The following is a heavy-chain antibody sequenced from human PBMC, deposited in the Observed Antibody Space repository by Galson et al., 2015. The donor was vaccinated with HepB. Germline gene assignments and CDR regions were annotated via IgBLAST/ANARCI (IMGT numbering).Heavy chain of an antibody. Sequence: SVKVSCKASGGTFSRYAITWVRQAPGQGLEWMGGIIPIFATTNYAQKFQGRITITADKSTSTAYMELSSLRSEDTAVYYCATLPHLILGYCSGGSCPYYYYGMDVWGQGTTVTVSS. J-gene: IGHJ6*02. CDR1: GGTFSRYA. D-gene: IGHD2-15*01. CDR3: ATLPHLILGYCSGGSCPYYYYGMDV. CDR2: IIPIFATT. V-gene: IGHV1-69*06.